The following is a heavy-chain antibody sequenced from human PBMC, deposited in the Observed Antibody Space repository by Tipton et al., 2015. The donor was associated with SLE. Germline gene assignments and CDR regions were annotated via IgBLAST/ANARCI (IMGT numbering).Heavy chain of an antibody. CDR3: ARHFSGSYSFDY. J-gene: IGHJ4*02. CDR2: NHSSGSP. Sequence: TLSLTCTVFGGSISRYSWSWIRQPARKGLEWIGQNHSSGSPSYNPSLKSRVSISVDMSKNQVSLKLSSVTAADTALYYCARHFSGSYSFDYWGQGKLVTVSS. V-gene: IGHV4-4*07. D-gene: IGHD1-26*01. CDR1: GGSISRYS.